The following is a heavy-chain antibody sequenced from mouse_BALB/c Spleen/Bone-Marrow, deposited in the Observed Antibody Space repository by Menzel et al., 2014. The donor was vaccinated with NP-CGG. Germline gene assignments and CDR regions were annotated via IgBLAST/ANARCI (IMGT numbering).Heavy chain of an antibody. CDR3: ARPRQLGLPYYFDY. D-gene: IGHD3-2*01. Sequence: EVQLQQSGPELVKPGASVKMSCKASGYTFTSYVMHWVKQKPGRGLEWIGYINPYNDGTKYNEKFKGKATLTSDKSSSTAYMELSSLTSEGSAVYYCARPRQLGLPYYFDYWGQGTTLTVSS. J-gene: IGHJ2*01. CDR1: GYTFTSYV. V-gene: IGHV1-14*01. CDR2: INPYNDGT.